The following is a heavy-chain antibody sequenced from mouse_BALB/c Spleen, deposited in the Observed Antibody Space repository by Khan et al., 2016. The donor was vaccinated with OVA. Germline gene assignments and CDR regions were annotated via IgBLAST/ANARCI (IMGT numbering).Heavy chain of an antibody. CDR3: GSTARREY. V-gene: IGHV3-2*02. Sequence: EVQLQESGPGLVKPSQSLSLTCTVTGYSITSGYGWNWIRQFPGNKLEWMGYISYSGSTNYNPSLKSRISITRDTSKNQFFLQLTSVTTKERATYYCGSTARREYWGQGTTVTVSS. J-gene: IGHJ2*01. CDR1: GYSITSGYG. D-gene: IGHD1-2*01. CDR2: ISYSGST.